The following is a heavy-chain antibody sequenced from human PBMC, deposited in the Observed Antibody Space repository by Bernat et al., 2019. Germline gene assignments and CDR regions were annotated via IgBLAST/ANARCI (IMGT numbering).Heavy chain of an antibody. J-gene: IGHJ3*02. V-gene: IGHV3-53*01. CDR3: ARDPTSTSSKLRSDAAFDI. Sequence: EVQLVESGGGLIQPGGSLRLSCAASGFTVSSNYMSWVRQAPGKGLEWVSVIYSGGSTYYADSVKGRFTISRDNSKNSLYLQMNSLRAEDTALYYCARDPTSTSSKLRSDAAFDIWGQGTILTVSS. CDR1: GFTVSSNY. D-gene: IGHD2-2*01. CDR2: IYSGGST.